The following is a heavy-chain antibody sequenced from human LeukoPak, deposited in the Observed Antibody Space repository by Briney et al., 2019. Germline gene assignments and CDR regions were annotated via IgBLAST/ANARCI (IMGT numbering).Heavy chain of an antibody. CDR3: TRDPLRYLRVGHYDY. CDR2: IDYDSSHI. J-gene: IGHJ4*02. D-gene: IGHD3-9*01. V-gene: IGHV3-21*01. CDR1: GFTFSSYA. Sequence: GGSLRLSCAASGFTFSSYAMSWVRQVPGKGLEWVSSIDYDSSHIYYAASVRGRLTISRDNARDSVYLQMDSLRVEDTAVYYCTRDPLRYLRVGHYDYWGQGTLVAVSS.